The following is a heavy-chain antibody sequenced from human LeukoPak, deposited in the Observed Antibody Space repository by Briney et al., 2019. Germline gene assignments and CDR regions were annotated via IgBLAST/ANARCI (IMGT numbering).Heavy chain of an antibody. J-gene: IGHJ4*02. Sequence: GGSLRLSCAASGFTFSNYGLNWVRQAPGKGLEWVSHISSSGSAKYYADSVKGRFTISRDNAKNSLYLQMNSLRAEDTAVYYCARVYYDSSPDYWGQGTLVTVSS. V-gene: IGHV3-48*04. D-gene: IGHD3-22*01. CDR2: ISSSGSAK. CDR3: ARVYYDSSPDY. CDR1: GFTFSNYG.